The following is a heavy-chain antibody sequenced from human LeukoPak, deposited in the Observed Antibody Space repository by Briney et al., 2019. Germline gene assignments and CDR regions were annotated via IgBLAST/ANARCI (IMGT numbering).Heavy chain of an antibody. D-gene: IGHD2-21*02. J-gene: IGHJ4*02. Sequence: SETLSLTCTVSGGSISSGDYYWSWIRQPPGNGLEWIGYIYYSGSTYYNPSLKSRVTISVDTSKNQFSLKLSSVTAADTAVYYCARATAIDQIGGCYPPGFFNYWGQGTLVTVSS. CDR3: ARATAIDQIGGCYPPGFFNY. CDR2: IYYSGST. CDR1: GGSISSGDYY. V-gene: IGHV4-30-4*01.